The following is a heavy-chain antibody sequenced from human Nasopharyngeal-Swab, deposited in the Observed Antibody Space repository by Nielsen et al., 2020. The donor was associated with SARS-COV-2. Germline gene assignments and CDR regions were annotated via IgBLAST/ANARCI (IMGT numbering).Heavy chain of an antibody. CDR3: ARAYYYGSGSYYTQGGDWFGP. D-gene: IGHD3-10*01. CDR2: IDPSDSYT. V-gene: IGHV5-10-1*01. Sequence: GESLKISCKGSGYSFTSYWISWVRQMPGKGLEWMGRIDPSDSYTNYSPSFQGHVTISADKSISTAYLQWSSLKASDTAMYYCARAYYYGSGSYYTQGGDWFGPWGQGTLVTVSS. J-gene: IGHJ5*02. CDR1: GYSFTSYW.